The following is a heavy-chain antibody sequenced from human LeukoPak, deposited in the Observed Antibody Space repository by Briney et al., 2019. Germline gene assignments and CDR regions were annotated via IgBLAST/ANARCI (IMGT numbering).Heavy chain of an antibody. D-gene: IGHD3-16*01. V-gene: IGHV3-21*06. J-gene: IGHJ4*02. CDR2: ISSSSNYI. CDR3: ARVRDGLGEY. Sequence: GGSLRLSCTASGFPFSSYHMNWVRQAPGKGLEWVSFISSSSNYIYYADSVKGRFTISRDNAKNSLYLQMTSLRAEDTAVYYCARVRDGLGEYWGQGTLVTVSS. CDR1: GFPFSSYH.